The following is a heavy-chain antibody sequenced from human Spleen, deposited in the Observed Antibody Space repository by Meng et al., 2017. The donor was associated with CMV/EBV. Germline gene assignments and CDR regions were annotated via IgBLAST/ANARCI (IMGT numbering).Heavy chain of an antibody. CDR1: FTLRTSA. J-gene: IGHJ4*02. V-gene: IGHV3-23*01. D-gene: IGHD3-22*01. CDR2: LSGGGSIT. CDR3: AHSGDSSGYYQYYFDL. Sequence: FTLRTSAMSWARQDPGMGLEWVAGLSGGGSITDYAVSVKGRFTISRDNSKNTLYLQMNRLRADDTAVYYCAHSGDSSGYYQYYFDLWGQGTLVTVSS.